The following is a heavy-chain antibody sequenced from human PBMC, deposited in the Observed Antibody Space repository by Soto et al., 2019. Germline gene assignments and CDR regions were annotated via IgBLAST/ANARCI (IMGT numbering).Heavy chain of an antibody. J-gene: IGHJ4*02. CDR1: GFSLSTSGVG. Sequence: SGPTLVNPTQTLTLTCTFSGFSLSTSGVGVGWIRQPPGKALEWLALIYWDDDKRYSPSLKSRLTITKDTSKNQVVLTLTKLDTVDTATYYCARGGWTTYYSPFFDYWGQGTLVTV. V-gene: IGHV2-5*02. D-gene: IGHD3-10*01. CDR2: IYWDDDK. CDR3: ARGGWTTYYSPFFDY.